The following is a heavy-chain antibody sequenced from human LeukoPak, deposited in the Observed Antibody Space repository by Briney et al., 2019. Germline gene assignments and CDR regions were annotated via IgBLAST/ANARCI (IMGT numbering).Heavy chain of an antibody. CDR1: GFTFSGFG. V-gene: IGHV3-30*03. Sequence: GGSLRLSCVASGFTFSGFGMHWVRQAPGKGLEWVAVISYNARHEYYRDSVKGRFSISRDNSKNTVSLQMDSLTIEDTAVYYCVRGGSPPTSTWSLDEWGQGTLVGVSS. J-gene: IGHJ4*02. CDR2: ISYNARHE. CDR3: VRGGSPPTSTWSLDE. D-gene: IGHD2-2*01.